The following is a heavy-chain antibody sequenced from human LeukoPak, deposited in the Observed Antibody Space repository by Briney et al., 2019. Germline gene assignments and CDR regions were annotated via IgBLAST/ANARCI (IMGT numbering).Heavy chain of an antibody. V-gene: IGHV1-24*01. CDR3: APAYCGGDCYSYWFDP. Sequence: ASVKVSCKVSGYTHTELSMHWVRQAPGKGLEWMGGFDPEDGETIYAQKFQGRVTMTEDTSTDTAYMELSSLRSEDTAVYYCAPAYCGGDCYSYWFDPWGQGTLVTVSS. J-gene: IGHJ5*02. CDR2: FDPEDGET. D-gene: IGHD2-21*01. CDR1: GYTHTELS.